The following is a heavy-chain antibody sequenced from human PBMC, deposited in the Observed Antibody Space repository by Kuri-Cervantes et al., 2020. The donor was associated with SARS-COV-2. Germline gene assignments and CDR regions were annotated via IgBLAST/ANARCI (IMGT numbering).Heavy chain of an antibody. V-gene: IGHV1-24*01. CDR1: GYTFTGLS. CDR3: ATAAPAPPHFHISHRPDFNI. CDR2: FHAEGGET. Sequence: ASVKVSCKASGYTFTGLSIHWVRQATGEGREWMGNFHAEGGETIYAQKFQDRGTVSGDTSSDTFYMELSRLRYDDTAVYYCATAAPAPPHFHISHRPDFNIWGQGTMVTVSS. D-gene: IGHD2-21*01. J-gene: IGHJ3*02.